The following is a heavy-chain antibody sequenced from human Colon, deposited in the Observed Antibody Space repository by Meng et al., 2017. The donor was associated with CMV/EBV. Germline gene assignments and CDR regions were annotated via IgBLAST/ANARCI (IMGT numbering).Heavy chain of an antibody. D-gene: IGHD3-10*01. CDR1: GFTVSSNY. CDR2: IYSGGGT. V-gene: IGHV3-53*01. CDR3: VTDHFYGSGTSGYFDS. Sequence: GGSLRLSCAASGFTVSSNYMNWVRQAPGKGLEWVSVIYSGGGTYYADSVRGRFTVSRDNSRNTLFLQVNSVSAEDTAVYYCVTDHFYGSGTSGYFDSWGQGTLVTVSS. J-gene: IGHJ4*02.